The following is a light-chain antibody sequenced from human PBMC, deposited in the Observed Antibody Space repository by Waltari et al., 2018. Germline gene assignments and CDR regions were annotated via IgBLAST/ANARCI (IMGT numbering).Light chain of an antibody. Sequence: DIQMTQSPSSLSASVGDRVTITCRASQTITSSLAWYQQKPGKVPKLLIYAASSLQSGVPSRFSGSGSGTEFTLTISSQQPEDFATYYCQQHDSHPRTFGQGTKVEIK. CDR2: AAS. V-gene: IGKV1-17*03. CDR3: QQHDSHPRT. CDR1: QTITSS. J-gene: IGKJ1*01.